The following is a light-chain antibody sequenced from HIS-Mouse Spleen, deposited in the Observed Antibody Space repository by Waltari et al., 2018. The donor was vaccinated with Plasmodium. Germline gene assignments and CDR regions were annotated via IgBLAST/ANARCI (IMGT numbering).Light chain of an antibody. CDR2: RDS. CDR1: NIGSKN. Sequence: SYELTQPLSVSVALGQTARITCGGNNIGSKNVHWYQQKPGQAPVLVIYRDSSRPSGIPERFSGSNSGNTATLTMSRAQAGDEADYYCQVWDSSTVVFGGGTKLTVL. V-gene: IGLV3-9*01. J-gene: IGLJ2*01. CDR3: QVWDSSTVV.